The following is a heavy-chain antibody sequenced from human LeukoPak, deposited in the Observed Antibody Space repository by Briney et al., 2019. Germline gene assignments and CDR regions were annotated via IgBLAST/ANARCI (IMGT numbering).Heavy chain of an antibody. CDR3: AASLSFKYY. CDR2: IRNKANSYTT. Sequence: PGGSLRLSCAASGFTFSDHYMDWVRQAPGKGLDWVGRIRNKANSYTTEYAASVKGRFTISRHDSENSLYLQMNSLKTEDTAVYYCAASLSFKYYWGQGTLVTVSS. D-gene: IGHD2-21*01. V-gene: IGHV3-72*01. J-gene: IGHJ4*02. CDR1: GFTFSDHY.